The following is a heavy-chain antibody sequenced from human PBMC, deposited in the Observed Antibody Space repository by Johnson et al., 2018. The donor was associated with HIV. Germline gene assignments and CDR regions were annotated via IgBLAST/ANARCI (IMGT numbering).Heavy chain of an antibody. CDR1: GFTFSSYA. D-gene: IGHD3-16*01. V-gene: IGHV3-30*04. CDR2: ISYDASKK. Sequence: QVQLVESGGGVVQPGRSLRLSCAASGFTFSSYAMHWVSQAPGRGLEWVAVISYDASKKYYAESVKGRFTISRDNSKNTLFLQMNSLRAEDTAVYYWARQKLGGGWTLDDAFDIWGQGTMVTVSS. CDR3: ARQKLGGGWTLDDAFDI. J-gene: IGHJ3*02.